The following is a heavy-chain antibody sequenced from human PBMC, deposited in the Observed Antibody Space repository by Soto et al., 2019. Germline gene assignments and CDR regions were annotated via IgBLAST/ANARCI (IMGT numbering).Heavy chain of an antibody. CDR3: ASKDDYGDNDGLY. J-gene: IGHJ4*02. V-gene: IGHV4-30-4*01. D-gene: IGHD4-17*01. Sequence: QVQLQESGPGLVKPSQTLSLTCTVSGGSISSGDYYWSWIRQPPGKGLEWIGYIYYSGSTYYNPSLKSRVTISVDASKNQFSLKLSSVTAADTAVYYCASKDDYGDNDGLYWGQGTLVTVSS. CDR2: IYYSGST. CDR1: GGSISSGDYY.